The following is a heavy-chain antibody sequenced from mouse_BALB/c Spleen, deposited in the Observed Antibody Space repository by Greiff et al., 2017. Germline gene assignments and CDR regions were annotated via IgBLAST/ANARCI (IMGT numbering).Heavy chain of an antibody. Sequence: VHLVESGPGLVAPSQSLSITCTVSGFSLTSYGVHWVRQPPGKGLEWLGVIWAGGSTNYNSALMSRLSISKDNSKSQVFLKMNSLQTDDTAMYYCARDPRPTQGYAMDYWGQGTSVTVSS. J-gene: IGHJ4*01. CDR1: GFSLTSYG. CDR3: ARDPRPTQGYAMDY. CDR2: IWAGGST. D-gene: IGHD2-12*01. V-gene: IGHV2-9*02.